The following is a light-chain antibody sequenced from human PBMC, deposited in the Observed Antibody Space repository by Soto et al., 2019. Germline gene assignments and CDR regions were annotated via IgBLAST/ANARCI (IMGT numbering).Light chain of an antibody. Sequence: ETSLTQSPGTLSLSPGERATLSCRASQSVSSNYLAWYQQKPGQAPRLFIYRASSRATGIPDRFRGSGSGTDFTLTISRLEPEDFAVYYCQQYGNSPPETFGQGTRLEIK. CDR3: QQYGNSPPET. CDR1: QSVSSNY. J-gene: IGKJ5*01. CDR2: RAS. V-gene: IGKV3-20*01.